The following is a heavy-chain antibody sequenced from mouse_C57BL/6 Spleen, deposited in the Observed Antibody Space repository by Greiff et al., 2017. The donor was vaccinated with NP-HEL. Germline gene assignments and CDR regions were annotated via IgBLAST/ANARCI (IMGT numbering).Heavy chain of an antibody. Sequence: EVQLQQSVAELVRPGASVKLSCTASGFNIKNTYMHWVKQRPEQGLEWIGRIDPANGNTKYVPKFQGKATITADTSSNTAYLQLSSLTSEDTAIYYCARGPITTVVAYYYAMDYWGQGTSVTVSS. V-gene: IGHV14-3*01. CDR2: IDPANGNT. CDR3: ARGPITTVVAYYYAMDY. CDR1: GFNIKNTY. D-gene: IGHD1-1*01. J-gene: IGHJ4*01.